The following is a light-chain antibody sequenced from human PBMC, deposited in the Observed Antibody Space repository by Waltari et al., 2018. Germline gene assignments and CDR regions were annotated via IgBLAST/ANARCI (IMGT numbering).Light chain of an antibody. CDR3: QQNYAAPYT. CDR1: RRVLDTSKNKNF. V-gene: IGKV4-1*01. Sequence: DIVMTQSPDSLAVSLGGRATINCKSRRRVLDTSKNKNFLACYQLKPGQSPTLLIYLASTREAGLPDRFSAGVSGTDFPLTSSSQQDEDVANYSCQQNYAAPYTFGQGTKVEIK. J-gene: IGKJ2*01. CDR2: LAS.